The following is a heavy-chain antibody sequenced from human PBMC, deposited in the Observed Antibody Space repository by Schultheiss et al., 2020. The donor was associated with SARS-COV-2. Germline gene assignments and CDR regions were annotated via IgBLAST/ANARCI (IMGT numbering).Heavy chain of an antibody. D-gene: IGHD4-17*01. Sequence: SQTLSLTCTVSGGSISSSSYYWGWIRQPPGKGLEWIGSIYHSGSTNYNPSLKSRVTISVDKSKNQFSLKLSSVTAADTAVYYCATADYGDRYTRTSAFDIWGQGTMVTVSS. CDR2: IYHSGST. CDR1: GGSISSSSYY. V-gene: IGHV4-39*07. CDR3: ATADYGDRYTRTSAFDI. J-gene: IGHJ3*02.